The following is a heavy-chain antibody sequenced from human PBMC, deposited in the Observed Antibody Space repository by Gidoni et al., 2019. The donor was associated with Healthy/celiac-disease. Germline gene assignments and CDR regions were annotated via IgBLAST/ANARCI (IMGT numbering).Heavy chain of an antibody. D-gene: IGHD3-3*01. CDR1: GFSFSGSA. CDR2: IVRKANSYAT. CDR3: TRTHDFWSGILRGPVDYYYDGMDV. J-gene: IGHJ6*02. V-gene: IGHV3-73*02. Sequence: EVQLVQSGGGLVQPGGSLKLSCADSGFSFSGSAMHWVRQPSGKGLKWVVRIVRKANSYATAYAASVKGRFTISRDDSKKTAYLQMNSLKTEDTAVYYCTRTHDFWSGILRGPVDYYYDGMDVWGQGTTVTVSS.